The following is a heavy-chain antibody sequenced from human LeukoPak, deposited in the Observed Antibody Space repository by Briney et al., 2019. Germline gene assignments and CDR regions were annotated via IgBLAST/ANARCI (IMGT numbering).Heavy chain of an antibody. CDR2: ISSGGSTI. CDR1: GFIFSSYE. Sequence: GGSLRLSCVASGFIFSSYEFYWVRQAPGKGLEWISYISSGGSTIKYAESVKGRFTISRDDAEQSLYLQMNSLRPEDRAIYYCGTSRQFVGAFDIWGQGTLVTVSS. V-gene: IGHV3-48*03. CDR3: GTSRQFVGAFDI. J-gene: IGHJ3*02. D-gene: IGHD3-10*01.